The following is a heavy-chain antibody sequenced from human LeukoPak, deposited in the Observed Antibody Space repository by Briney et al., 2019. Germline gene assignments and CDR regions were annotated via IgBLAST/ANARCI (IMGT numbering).Heavy chain of an antibody. J-gene: IGHJ4*02. CDR2: IYDSGTT. CDR3: ARDTRDTVCCGTNCIVGYYSAY. CDR1: GGSISSYF. V-gene: IGHV4-59*12. Sequence: SETLSLICTVSGGSISSYFWHWIRQPPGKGLEWMGYIYDSGTTAYNPSLKRRVTMSVDTSKNLISLKVNSATAADTAVYFCARDTRDTVCCGTNCIVGYYSAYWGQGTLATVSA. D-gene: IGHD1-14*01.